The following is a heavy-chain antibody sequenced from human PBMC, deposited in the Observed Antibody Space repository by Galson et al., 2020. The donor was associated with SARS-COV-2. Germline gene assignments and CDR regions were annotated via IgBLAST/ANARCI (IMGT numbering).Heavy chain of an antibody. CDR2: FDPEDGET. CDR3: ATAPPYYYDSSGPGVWFDP. CDR1: GYTLTELS. V-gene: IGHV1-24*01. Sequence: ASVKVSCKVSGYTLTELSMHWVRQAPGKGLEWMGGFDPEDGETIYAQKFQGRVTMTEDTSTDTAYMELSSLRSEDTAVYYCATAPPYYYDSSGPGVWFDPWGQGTLVTVSS. J-gene: IGHJ5*02. D-gene: IGHD3-22*01.